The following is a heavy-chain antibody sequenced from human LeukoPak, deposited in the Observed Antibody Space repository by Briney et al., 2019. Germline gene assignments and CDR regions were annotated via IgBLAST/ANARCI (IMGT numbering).Heavy chain of an antibody. CDR1: GFTFSSYS. CDR2: ISSSSSTI. Sequence: GGSLRLSCAVSGFTFSSYSMNWVRRAPGKGLEWVSYISSSSSTIYYADSVKGRFTISRDNAKNSLYLQMNSLRAEDTAVYYCARDQGGGYSYGWQSFDYWGQGTLVTVSS. CDR3: ARDQGGGYSYGWQSFDY. D-gene: IGHD5-18*01. V-gene: IGHV3-48*04. J-gene: IGHJ4*02.